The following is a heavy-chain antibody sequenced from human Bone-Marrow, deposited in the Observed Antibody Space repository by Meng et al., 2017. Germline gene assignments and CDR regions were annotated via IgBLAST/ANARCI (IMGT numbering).Heavy chain of an antibody. Sequence: SETLSLTSAVYGGSFSGYYWSWIRQPPGKGLEWIGEINHSGSTNYNPSLKSRVTISVDTSKNQFSLKLSSVTAADTAVYYCARAGYYSSSWYPNFDYWGQGTLVTVSS. CDR3: ARAGYYSSSWYPNFDY. D-gene: IGHD6-13*01. CDR2: INHSGST. J-gene: IGHJ4*02. V-gene: IGHV4-34*01. CDR1: GGSFSGYY.